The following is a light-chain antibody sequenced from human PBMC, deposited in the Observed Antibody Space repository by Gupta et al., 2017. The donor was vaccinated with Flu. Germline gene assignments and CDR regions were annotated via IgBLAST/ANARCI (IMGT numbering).Light chain of an antibody. CDR3: KQYGSSPRYS. CDR1: QSVSSSY. CDR2: GAS. Sequence: EIVLTQSPGTLSLSPGERATLSCRASQSVSSSYLAWYQQKPGQAPRLLIYGASSRATGIPDRLSGRGSGTDFTLTISRLEPEDFAVYYCKQYGSSPRYSFGQGTKLEIK. V-gene: IGKV3-20*01. J-gene: IGKJ2*03.